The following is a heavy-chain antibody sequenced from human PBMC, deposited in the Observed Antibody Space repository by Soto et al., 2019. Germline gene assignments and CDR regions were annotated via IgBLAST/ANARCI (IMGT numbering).Heavy chain of an antibody. CDR1: GGTFSSYA. D-gene: IGHD4-17*01. Sequence: GASVKVSFKASGGTFSSYAISWVRQAPGQGLEWMGGIIPTFGTANYAQKFQGRVTITADESTSTAYMELSSLRSEDTAVYYCARVVCTQNDYGGNSEVCAFDIWGQGTMVTVSS. CDR3: ARVVCTQNDYGGNSEVCAFDI. J-gene: IGHJ3*02. CDR2: IIPTFGTA. V-gene: IGHV1-69*13.